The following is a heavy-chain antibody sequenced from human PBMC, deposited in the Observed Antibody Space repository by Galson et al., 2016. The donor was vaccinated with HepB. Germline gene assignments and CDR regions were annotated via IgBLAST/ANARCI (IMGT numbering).Heavy chain of an antibody. Sequence: SLRLSCAASGFIFSGSAIHWVRQASGKGLEWVGRIRSKGNSYATAYAASVEGRFSISREDSKNTAYLQMNSLKTEDTAVYYCSRRLDISQGFDPWGQGTLVTVSS. J-gene: IGHJ5*02. CDR2: IRSKGNSYAT. CDR1: GFIFSGSA. CDR3: SRRLDISQGFDP. V-gene: IGHV3-73*01. D-gene: IGHD2-2*03.